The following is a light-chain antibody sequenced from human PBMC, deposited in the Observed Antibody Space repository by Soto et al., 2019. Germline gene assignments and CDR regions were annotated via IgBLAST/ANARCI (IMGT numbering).Light chain of an antibody. Sequence: THSPARLSLSPGGRATFTCRASESFSRYLAWYQQKPGQAPRLLIYGASSRATGIPERFSGSGSGTDFTLTISRLEPEDFAVYYCQQYNNWPKTFGQGTKVDIK. J-gene: IGKJ1*01. CDR1: ESFSRY. V-gene: IGKV3D-15*01. CDR3: QQYNNWPKT. CDR2: GAS.